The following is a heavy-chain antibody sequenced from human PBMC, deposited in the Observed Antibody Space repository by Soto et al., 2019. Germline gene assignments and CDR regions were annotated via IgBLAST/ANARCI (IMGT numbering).Heavy chain of an antibody. CDR1: GFTFSSYA. Sequence: GGSLRLSCAASGFTFSSYAMHWVRQAPGKGLEWVAVISYDGSNKYYADSVKGRFTISRDNSKNTLYLQMSSLRAEDTAVYYCARAYRNYAHYYYGMDVWGQGPTVTVSS. J-gene: IGHJ6*02. CDR2: ISYDGSNK. V-gene: IGHV3-30-3*01. D-gene: IGHD4-4*01. CDR3: ARAYRNYAHYYYGMDV.